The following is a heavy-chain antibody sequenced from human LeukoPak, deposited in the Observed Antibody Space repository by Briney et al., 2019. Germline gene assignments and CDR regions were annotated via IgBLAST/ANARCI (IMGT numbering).Heavy chain of an antibody. CDR1: GYTFTSYA. D-gene: IGHD3-9*01. Sequence: ASVKVSCKASGYTFTSYAISWVRQAPGQGLEWMGWISADNGNTDYAQRFQGRVTMTTDTSTTTAYVELRSLRSDDTAVYYCARDLLQYFDWLTMAGYWGQGTLVSVSS. CDR2: ISADNGNT. J-gene: IGHJ4*02. CDR3: ARDLLQYFDWLTMAGY. V-gene: IGHV1-18*01.